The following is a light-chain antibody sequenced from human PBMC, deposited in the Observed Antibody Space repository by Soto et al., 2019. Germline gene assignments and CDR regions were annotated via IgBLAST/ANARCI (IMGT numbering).Light chain of an antibody. CDR3: MQGSHLPTIT. Sequence: DVVVTQSPLSLPVTLGQAASISCRSSQSLVHRDGNTYLSWFRQRPGQSPRRLSYKVSNREAWVQDRFSGSGSGTDFRLKISRVEAEDVGLYYCMQGSHLPTITFGQGTRLEIK. CDR2: KVS. CDR1: QSLVHRDGNTY. V-gene: IGKV2-30*02. J-gene: IGKJ5*01.